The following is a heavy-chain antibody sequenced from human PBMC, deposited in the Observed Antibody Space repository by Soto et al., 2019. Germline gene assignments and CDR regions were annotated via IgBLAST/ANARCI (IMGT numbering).Heavy chain of an antibody. D-gene: IGHD3-22*01. V-gene: IGHV3-74*01. CDR1: GFTFSSYW. Sequence: EVQLVESGGGLVQPGASLRLSCATSGFTFSSYWMHWVRQAPGKGLVWVSRINGDGSTTSYADSVKGRFTISRDNANNTLYLRMNSLRAEDTAVYYCTRPRYDDSGTPFDYWGQGTLVTVAS. CDR3: TRPRYDDSGTPFDY. J-gene: IGHJ4*02. CDR2: INGDGSTT.